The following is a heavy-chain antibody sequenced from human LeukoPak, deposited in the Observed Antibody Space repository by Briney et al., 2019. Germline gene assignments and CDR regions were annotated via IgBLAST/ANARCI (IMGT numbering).Heavy chain of an antibody. Sequence: ASVKVSCKASGYTFTGYYMHWVRQAPGQGLEWMGWINPNSGGTNYAQKFQGRVTMTRDTSISTAYMELSRLRSDDTAVYYRARDFSIGYGSGSSDYWGQGTLVTVSS. J-gene: IGHJ4*02. CDR2: INPNSGGT. CDR1: GYTFTGYY. D-gene: IGHD3-10*01. CDR3: ARDFSIGYGSGSSDY. V-gene: IGHV1-2*02.